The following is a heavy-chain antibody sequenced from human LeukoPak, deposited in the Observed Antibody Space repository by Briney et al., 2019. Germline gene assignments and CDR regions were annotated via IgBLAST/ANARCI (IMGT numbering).Heavy chain of an antibody. CDR1: GFPFSSYW. CDR3: TRVGYIDEGIDY. D-gene: IGHD5-24*01. V-gene: IGHV3-7*04. CDR2: IKQDGSKK. Sequence: GGSLRLTCVASGFPFSSYWMTWVRQAPGKGLEWVANIKQDGSKKSYVDSVKGRFTISRDNAKNSLYLQMNSLRAEDTAIYYCTRVGYIDEGIDYWGQGTLVTVSS. J-gene: IGHJ4*02.